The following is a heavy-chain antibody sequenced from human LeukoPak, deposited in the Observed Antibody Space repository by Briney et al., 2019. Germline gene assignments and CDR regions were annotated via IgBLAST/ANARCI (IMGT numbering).Heavy chain of an antibody. CDR2: IKEDGSEK. J-gene: IGHJ6*04. CDR1: GFTFSLYW. CDR3: VRESDVWSGPGIGRPLDV. Sequence: AGGSLRLSCAASGFTFSLYWMAWVRQAPGKGLEWVANIKEDGSEKYYVDSVKGRFTISRDNAKNSMYLEMNSLRAEDTAVYHCVRESDVWSGPGIGRPLDVWGKGTTVTVSS. D-gene: IGHD3-3*01. V-gene: IGHV3-7*01.